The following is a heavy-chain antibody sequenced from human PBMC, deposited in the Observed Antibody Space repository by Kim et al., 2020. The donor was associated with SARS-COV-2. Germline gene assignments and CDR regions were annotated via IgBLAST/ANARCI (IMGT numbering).Heavy chain of an antibody. CDR3: ARYNGIQRTFDY. J-gene: IGHJ4*02. V-gene: IGHV4-59*08. D-gene: IGHD2-8*01. CDR2: IFYGGSS. CDR1: GGSISPHY. Sequence: SETLSLTCSVSGGSISPHYWSWIRQSPEKGVEWLGYIFYGGSSNYNPSLSNRVTILLDMSKNKFSLNLRSVTAADTAVYFCARYNGIQRTFDYWGQGTLVTVSS.